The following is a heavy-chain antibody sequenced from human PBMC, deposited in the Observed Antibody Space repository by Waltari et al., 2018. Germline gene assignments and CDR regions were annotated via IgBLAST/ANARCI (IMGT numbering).Heavy chain of an antibody. V-gene: IGHV4-39*07. CDR2: IYYSGST. D-gene: IGHD6-6*01. Sequence: QLQLQESGPGLVKPSETLSLTCTVSGGSISSSSYYWGWIRQPPGKGLEWIGSIYYSGSTYYNPSLKSRVTISVDTSKNQFSLKLSSVTAADTAVYYCATSSSSSLLFDYWGQGTLVTVSS. CDR1: GGSISSSSYY. CDR3: ATSSSSSLLFDY. J-gene: IGHJ4*02.